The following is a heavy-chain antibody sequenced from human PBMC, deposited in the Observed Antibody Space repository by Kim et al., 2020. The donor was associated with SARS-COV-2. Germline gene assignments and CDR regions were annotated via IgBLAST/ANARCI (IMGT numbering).Heavy chain of an antibody. CDR2: INHSGST. J-gene: IGHJ1*01. CDR1: GGSFSGYY. CDR3: ATETGGAAAGWRYFQH. Sequence: SETLSLTCAVYGGSFSGYYWSWIRQPPGKGLEWIGEINHSGSTNYNPSLKSRVTISVDTSKNQFSLKLSSVTAADTAVYYCATETGGAAAGWRYFQHWGQGTLVTVSS. V-gene: IGHV4-34*01. D-gene: IGHD6-13*01.